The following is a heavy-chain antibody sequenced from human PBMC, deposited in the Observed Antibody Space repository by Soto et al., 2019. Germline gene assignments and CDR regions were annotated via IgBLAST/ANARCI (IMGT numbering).Heavy chain of an antibody. CDR2: IIPIFGTA. D-gene: IGHD5-18*01. V-gene: IGHV1-69*13. J-gene: IGHJ4*02. CDR1: GGTFSSYA. Sequence: GASVKVSCKASGGTFSSYAISWVRQAPGQGLEWMGGIIPIFGTANYAQKFQGRVTITADESTSTAYMELSSLRSEDTAVYYCARDRGRHGYSDCWGQGTLVTVSS. CDR3: ARDRGRHGYSDC.